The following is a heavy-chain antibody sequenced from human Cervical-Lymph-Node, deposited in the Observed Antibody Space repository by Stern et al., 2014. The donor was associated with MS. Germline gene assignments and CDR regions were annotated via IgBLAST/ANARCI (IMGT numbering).Heavy chain of an antibody. Sequence: VQLVESGAEVKKPGASVKVSCQASGFTFTSYYIHWVRQAPGQGLEWMGIINPSGGTTTYAQMLQGRVTMTRDSSTRTVYMELSSLRSDDTAMYYCTKDSGSFSIDYWGQGTLVTVSS. D-gene: IGHD1-26*01. CDR3: TKDSGSFSIDY. CDR2: INPSGGTT. CDR1: GFTFTSYY. V-gene: IGHV1-46*03. J-gene: IGHJ4*02.